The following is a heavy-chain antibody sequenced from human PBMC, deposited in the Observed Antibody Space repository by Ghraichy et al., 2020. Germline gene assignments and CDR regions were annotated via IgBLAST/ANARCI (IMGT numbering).Heavy chain of an antibody. CDR2: ISSSSSTI. J-gene: IGHJ5*02. D-gene: IGHD1-1*01. Sequence: GGSLRLSCAASGFTFSSYSMNWVRQAPGKGLEWVSYISSSSSTIYYADSVKGRFTISRDNAKNSLYVQMNSLRDEDTAVYYCARDRTSGQTGCFDPWGQGTLVTVSS. V-gene: IGHV3-48*02. CDR1: GFTFSSYS. CDR3: ARDRTSGQTGCFDP.